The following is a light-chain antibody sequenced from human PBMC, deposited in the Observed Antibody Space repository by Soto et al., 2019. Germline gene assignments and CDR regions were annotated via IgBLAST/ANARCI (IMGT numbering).Light chain of an antibody. CDR1: QSISSW. CDR2: DAS. CDR3: QQYNSYPYT. Sequence: DIQMTQSPSTLSASVGDRVTITCRASQSISSWLAWYQQKPGKAPKLLIYDASSLERGFPSRFSGSGSGTEFTLTISSLQPDDFATYYCQQYNSYPYTFGQGTKLEIK. J-gene: IGKJ2*01. V-gene: IGKV1-5*01.